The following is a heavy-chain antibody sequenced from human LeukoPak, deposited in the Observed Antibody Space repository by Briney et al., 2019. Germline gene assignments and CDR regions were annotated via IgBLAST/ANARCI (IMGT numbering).Heavy chain of an antibody. D-gene: IGHD5-12*01. V-gene: IGHV3-33*01. CDR1: GFTFRNHG. J-gene: IGHJ4*02. CDR2: IWYDGSNK. CDR3: AREGNSGYDHEDYFDY. Sequence: GGSLRLSCAASGFTFRNHGMHWVRQAPGKGLEWVAVIWYDGSNKYYADSVKGRFTISGDNSKNTLYLQMNSLRAEDTAVYYCAREGNSGYDHEDYFDYWGQGTLVTVSS.